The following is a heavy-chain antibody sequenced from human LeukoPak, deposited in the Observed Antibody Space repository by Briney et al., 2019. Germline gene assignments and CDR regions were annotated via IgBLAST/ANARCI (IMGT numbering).Heavy chain of an antibody. Sequence: GGSLRLSCTGSGFTFGDHAMSWVRQAPGKGLEWVGLIRSRAYRGPTEYAASVRGRFTIARDDSASIDYLQMSSLKTEETAVYYCARGPIQLWIHNDMDLWGQGTTVTVSS. V-gene: IGHV3-49*04. CDR1: GFTFGDHA. CDR3: ARGPIQLWIHNDMDL. CDR2: IRSRAYRGPT. J-gene: IGHJ6*02. D-gene: IGHD5-18*01.